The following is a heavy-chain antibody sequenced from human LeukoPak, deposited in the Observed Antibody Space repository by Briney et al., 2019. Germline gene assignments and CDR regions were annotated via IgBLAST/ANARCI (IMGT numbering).Heavy chain of an antibody. V-gene: IGHV3-53*01. D-gene: IGHD3-9*01. J-gene: IGHJ6*02. CDR2: IYSGGSK. CDR1: GFTFSSNY. CDR3: ASELRYLDWLPTSYGMDV. Sequence: GGSLRLSCEASGFTFSSNYMSWVRQAPGKGLEWVSVIYSGGSKYYADSVKGRFTISRDNSKNTLYPQMNSLRAEDTAVYYCASELRYLDWLPTSYGMDVWGLGTTVTVSS.